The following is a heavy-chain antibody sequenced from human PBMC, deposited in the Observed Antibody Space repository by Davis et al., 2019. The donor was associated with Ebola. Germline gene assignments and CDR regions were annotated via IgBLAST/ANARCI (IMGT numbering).Heavy chain of an antibody. J-gene: IGHJ5*02. CDR2: IYYSGST. V-gene: IGHV4-34*01. CDR3: ASGLLDWFDP. D-gene: IGHD2-15*01. CDR1: GGSFSGYY. Sequence: SETLSLTCAVYGGSFSGYYWSWIRQPPGKGLEWIGYIYYSGSTYYNPSLKSRVTISVDTSKNQFSLKLSSVTAADTAVYYCASGLLDWFDPWGQGTLVTVSS.